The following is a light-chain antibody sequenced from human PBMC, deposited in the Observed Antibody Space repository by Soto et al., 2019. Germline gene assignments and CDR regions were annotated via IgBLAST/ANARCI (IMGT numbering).Light chain of an antibody. CDR1: QTLLSMSINKNY. J-gene: IGKJ5*01. CDR2: WAS. Sequence: DIVMTQSPDSLAVSLGERATINCTSSQTLLSMSINKNYLAWYQQTPGQPPKMLIYWASTRASAVPDRFSGSGSRTDFTLTITRLQAEDLATYYCQQYLDTPITFGQGTRLEI. V-gene: IGKV4-1*01. CDR3: QQYLDTPIT.